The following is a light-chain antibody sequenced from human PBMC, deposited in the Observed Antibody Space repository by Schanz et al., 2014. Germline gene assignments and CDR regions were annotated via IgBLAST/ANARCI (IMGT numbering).Light chain of an antibody. CDR3: AAWDDSLNGVV. CDR2: GNS. Sequence: QSVLTQPPSVSGAPGQRVTISCTGSSSNIGAGSDVHWYQQVPGTAPKLLIYGNSDRPSGVPDRFSGSKSGTSASLAISGLQSEDEADYYCAAWDDSLNGVVFGGGTKLTVL. CDR1: SSNIGAGSD. J-gene: IGLJ2*01. V-gene: IGLV1-40*01.